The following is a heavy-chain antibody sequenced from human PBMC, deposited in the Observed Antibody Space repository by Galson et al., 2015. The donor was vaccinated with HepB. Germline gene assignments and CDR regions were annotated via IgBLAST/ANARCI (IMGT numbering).Heavy chain of an antibody. CDR3: ARSLIGDYFDY. D-gene: IGHD7-27*01. CDR2: IASRGTAI. J-gene: IGHJ4*02. V-gene: IGHV3-48*03. CDR1: GFTFSSYE. Sequence: SLRLSCAASGFTFSSYEMNWVRQAPGKGLEWVPYIASRGTAIYHADSVKGRFTISRDNAKESLYLQMNSLRAEDTAVYYCARSLIGDYFDYWGQGTLVTVSS.